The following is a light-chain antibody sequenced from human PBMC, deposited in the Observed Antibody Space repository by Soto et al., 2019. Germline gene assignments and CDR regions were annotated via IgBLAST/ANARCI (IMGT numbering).Light chain of an antibody. CDR2: EVN. J-gene: IGLJ1*01. CDR1: SSDVGGYNY. V-gene: IGLV2-8*01. Sequence: QSVLTQPPSASVSPGQSVAISCTGTSSDVGGYNYVSWYQQHPGKAPKLMIYEVNKRPSGVPDRFSGSKSGNTASLTVSGLQAEDEADYYCSSYAGSSSVFGTGTKVTVL. CDR3: SSYAGSSSV.